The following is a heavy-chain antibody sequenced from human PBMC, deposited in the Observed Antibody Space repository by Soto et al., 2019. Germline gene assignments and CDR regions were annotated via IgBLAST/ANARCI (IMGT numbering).Heavy chain of an antibody. CDR3: TRREEYCSSTSCYYYYGMDV. CDR1: GFTFSGSA. V-gene: IGHV3-73*01. CDR2: IRSKANSYAT. D-gene: IGHD2-2*01. J-gene: IGHJ6*02. Sequence: GGSLRLSCAASGFTFSGSAMHWVRQASGKGLEWVGRIRSKANSYATAYAASVKGRFTISRDDSKNTAYLQMNSLKTEDTAVYYCTRREEYCSSTSCYYYYGMDVWGQGTTVTVS.